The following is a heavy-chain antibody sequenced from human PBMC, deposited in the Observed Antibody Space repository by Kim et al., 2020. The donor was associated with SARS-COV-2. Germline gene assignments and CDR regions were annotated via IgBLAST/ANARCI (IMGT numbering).Heavy chain of an antibody. D-gene: IGHD6-13*01. CDR3: ARVSLGSSSGYYFDY. Sequence: ADSLKGRVTISRENAKNSLYLQMNSLRADDTAVYYCARVSLGSSSGYYFDYWGQGTLVTVSS. J-gene: IGHJ4*02. V-gene: IGHV3-11*05.